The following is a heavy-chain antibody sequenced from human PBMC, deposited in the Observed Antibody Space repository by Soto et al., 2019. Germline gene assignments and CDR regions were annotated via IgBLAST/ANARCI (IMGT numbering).Heavy chain of an antibody. CDR1: GGSISSYY. J-gene: IGHJ5*02. V-gene: IGHV4-59*01. Sequence: PSETLSLTCTVSGGSISSYYWSWIRQPPGKGLEWIGYIYYSGSTNYNPSLKSRVTISVDTSKNQFSLKLSSVTAADTAVYYCARVARYYYDSSGYSNWFDPWGQGTLVTVS. D-gene: IGHD3-22*01. CDR3: ARVARYYYDSSGYSNWFDP. CDR2: IYYSGST.